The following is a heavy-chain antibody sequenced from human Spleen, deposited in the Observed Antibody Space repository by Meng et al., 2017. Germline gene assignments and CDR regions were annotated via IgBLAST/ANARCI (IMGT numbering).Heavy chain of an antibody. CDR1: GGSFSGYY. V-gene: IGHV4-34*01. CDR3: ARGLWLRRVYYFDY. CDR2: IYYSGST. D-gene: IGHD5-12*01. Sequence: GSLRLSCAVYGGSFSGYYWAWIRQPPGKGLEWIGSIYYSGSTYYNPSLKSRVTISVDTSKNQFSLKLSSVTAADTAVYYCARGLWLRRVYYFDYWGQGTLVTVSS. J-gene: IGHJ4*02.